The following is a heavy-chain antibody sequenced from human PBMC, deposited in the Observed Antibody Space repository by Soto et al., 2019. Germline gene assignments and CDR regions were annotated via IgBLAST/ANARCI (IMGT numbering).Heavy chain of an antibody. Sequence: SETLSLTCTFSCGSIISGGYYWSWIRQHPGEGLEWIGYIYYSGSTYYNPSLKSRVTISVDTSKNQFSLKLSSVTAADTAVYYCARVGIVGATTDYWGQGTLVTVSS. CDR3: ARVGIVGATTDY. D-gene: IGHD1-26*01. CDR2: IYYSGST. J-gene: IGHJ4*02. V-gene: IGHV4-31*03. CDR1: CGSIISGGYY.